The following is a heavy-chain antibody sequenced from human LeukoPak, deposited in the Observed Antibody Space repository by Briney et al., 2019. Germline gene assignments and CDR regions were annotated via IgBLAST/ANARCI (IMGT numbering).Heavy chain of an antibody. D-gene: IGHD3-3*01. CDR2: INPNSGGT. Sequence: ASVKVSCKASGYTFTGYYMHWVRQAPGQGLEWMGWINPNSGGTNYAQKFQGRVTMTRDTSISTAYMELSSLRSEDTAVYYCARGPRFWSGYYTPSYYYYYMDVWGKGTTVTVSS. CDR3: ARGPRFWSGYYTPSYYYYYMDV. V-gene: IGHV1-2*02. CDR1: GYTFTGYY. J-gene: IGHJ6*03.